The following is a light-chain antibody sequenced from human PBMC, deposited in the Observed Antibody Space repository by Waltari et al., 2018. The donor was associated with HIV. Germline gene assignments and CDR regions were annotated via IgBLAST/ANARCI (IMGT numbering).Light chain of an antibody. Sequence: QSALTQPACVSGSPRLSITFSCTCTSSDFGGYNFVRLYQQHPGTAPKLMIYEVSNRPSGVSNRFSGSKSGDTASLTISGLQAEDEADYYCSSYTSSSSYVFGTGTKVTVL. J-gene: IGLJ1*01. CDR2: EVS. V-gene: IGLV2-14*01. CDR3: SSYTSSSSYV. CDR1: SSDFGGYNF.